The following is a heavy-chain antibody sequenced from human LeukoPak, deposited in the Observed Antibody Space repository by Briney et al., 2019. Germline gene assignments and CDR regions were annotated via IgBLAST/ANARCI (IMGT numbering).Heavy chain of an antibody. J-gene: IGHJ4*02. V-gene: IGHV1-58*02. CDR3: AVSGIAAAGKGEVGFDY. D-gene: IGHD6-13*01. CDR2: IVVGSGNT. CDR1: GFTFTSSA. Sequence: SVKVSCKASGFTFTSSAMQWLRQARGQRLEWIGWIVVGSGNTNYAQKFQERVTITRDMSTSTAYMELSSLRSEDTAVYYCAVSGIAAAGKGEVGFDYWGQGTLVTVSS.